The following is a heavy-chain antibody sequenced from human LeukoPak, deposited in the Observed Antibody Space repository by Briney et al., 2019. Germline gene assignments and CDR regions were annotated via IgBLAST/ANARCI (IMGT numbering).Heavy chain of an antibody. CDR1: GFTFGSYA. D-gene: IGHD3-10*01. CDR2: ISGSGGST. V-gene: IGHV3-23*01. CDR3: AKDSLGGELFPFGI. J-gene: IGHJ3*02. Sequence: GGSLRLSCAASGFTFGSYAMSWVRQAPGKGLEWVSAISGSGGSTYYADSVKGRFTISRDNSKNTLYLQMNSLRAEDTAIYYCAKDSLGGELFPFGIWGQGTMVTVSS.